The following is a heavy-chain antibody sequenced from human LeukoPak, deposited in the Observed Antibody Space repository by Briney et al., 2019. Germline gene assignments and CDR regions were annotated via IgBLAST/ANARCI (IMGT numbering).Heavy chain of an antibody. J-gene: IGHJ4*02. CDR3: ARVGVVVVAATTLHFDY. D-gene: IGHD2-15*01. CDR2: IRQHGSET. CDR1: GFTFSSYW. V-gene: IGHV3-7*01. Sequence: GGSLRLSCAASGFTFSSYWMSWVRQAPGKGLEWVANIRQHGSETHYVDSVKGRFTISRDNAKNSLYLQMNSLRAEDTAVYYCARVGVVVVAATTLHFDYWGQGTLVTVSS.